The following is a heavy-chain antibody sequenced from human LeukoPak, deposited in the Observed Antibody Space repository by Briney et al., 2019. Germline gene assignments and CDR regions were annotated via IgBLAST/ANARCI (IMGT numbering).Heavy chain of an antibody. CDR2: IYSSGKT. J-gene: IGHJ5*02. Sequence: PSETLSLTCTVSGDSISSGDYFWNWLRQPSGKRLEWIGRIYSSGKTNYNPSLKSRVTVSVDTSKNQFSLKLSSVTAADTAVYYCATPDVDTAMVLLPSTWGQGTLVTVSS. CDR3: ATPDVDTAMVLLPST. V-gene: IGHV4-61*02. CDR1: GDSISSGDYF. D-gene: IGHD5-18*01.